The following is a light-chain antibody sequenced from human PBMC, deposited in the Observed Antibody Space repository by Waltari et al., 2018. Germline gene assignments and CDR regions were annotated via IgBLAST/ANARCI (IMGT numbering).Light chain of an antibody. CDR2: DAS. Sequence: DIQMTQSPSSLSASVGDRVTIPCQASQDISNYLNLYKQKPGKAPKHLIYDASNLETGVPSRLSGSGSGTDFTFTISSLQPEDIATYYCQQYDNLPLFTFGPGTKVDIK. CDR1: QDISNY. CDR3: QQYDNLPLFT. J-gene: IGKJ3*01. V-gene: IGKV1-33*01.